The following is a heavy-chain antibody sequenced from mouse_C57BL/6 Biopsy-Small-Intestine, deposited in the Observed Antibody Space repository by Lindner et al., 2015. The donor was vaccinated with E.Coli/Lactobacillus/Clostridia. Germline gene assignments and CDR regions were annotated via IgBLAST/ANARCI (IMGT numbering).Heavy chain of an antibody. CDR3: ARARYYYDSSGFDY. D-gene: IGHD1-1*02. CDR1: GYTFTNYA. CDR2: VNAANGNI. Sequence: SVKVSYKASGYTFTNYALHWVRQAPGQRLEWMGWVNAANGNIKYSQNLRGRVTITRDTSASTAYMELSSLRSEDTAVYYCARARYYYDSSGFDYWGQGTLVTVSS. V-gene: IGHV1-84*02. J-gene: IGHJ4*01.